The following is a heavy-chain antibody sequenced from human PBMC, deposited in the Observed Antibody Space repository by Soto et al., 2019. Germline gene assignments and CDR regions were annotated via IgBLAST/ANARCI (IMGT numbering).Heavy chain of an antibody. V-gene: IGHV3-23*01. D-gene: IGHD3-16*01. J-gene: IGHJ4*02. CDR3: ARAKGPYDYVWGSHFDY. Sequence: EVQLLESGGGLVQPGGSLRLSCAASGFTFSSYAMSWVRQAPGKGLEWVSAISGSGGSTYYADSVKGRFTISRDNSKNTLYLQMNSLRTEDTAVYYCARAKGPYDYVWGSHFDYWGQGTLVTVSS. CDR1: GFTFSSYA. CDR2: ISGSGGST.